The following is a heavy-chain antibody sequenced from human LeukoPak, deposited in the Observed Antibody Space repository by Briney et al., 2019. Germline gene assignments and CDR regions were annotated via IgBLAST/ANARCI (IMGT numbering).Heavy chain of an antibody. CDR1: GFTFSRYD. J-gene: IGHJ4*02. D-gene: IGHD5-12*01. CDR3: VKDRSGYDYFDF. Sequence: GGSLRLSCSASGFTFSRYDMHWVRQAPGKGLEYVSAISSNGGSTYYADSVKGRFTTSRDNSKNTLYLQMSSLRAEDTAVYYCVKDRSGYDYFDFWGQGTLVTVSS. CDR2: ISSNGGST. V-gene: IGHV3-64D*09.